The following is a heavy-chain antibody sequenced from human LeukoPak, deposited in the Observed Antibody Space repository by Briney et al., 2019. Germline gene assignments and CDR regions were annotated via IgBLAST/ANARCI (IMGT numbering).Heavy chain of an antibody. CDR1: GYTFTSYG. Sequence: ASVKVSCKASGYTFTSYGISWVRQAPGQGLEWMGWISAYNGNTNYAQKLQGRVTMTTDTSTSTAYMELGSLRSDDTAVYYCARDGEAAAVYYYYYGMDVWGQGTTVTVSS. J-gene: IGHJ6*01. V-gene: IGHV1-18*01. D-gene: IGHD6-13*01. CDR3: ARDGEAAAVYYYYYGMDV. CDR2: ISAYNGNT.